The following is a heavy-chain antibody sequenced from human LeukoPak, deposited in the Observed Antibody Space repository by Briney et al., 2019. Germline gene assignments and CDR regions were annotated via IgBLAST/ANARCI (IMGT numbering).Heavy chain of an antibody. D-gene: IGHD3-22*01. CDR2: IIPIFGTA. CDR1: GGTFSSYA. Sequence: ASVKVSCKASGGTFSSYAISWVRQAPGQGLEWMGGIIPIFGTANYAQKFQGRVTMTADESTSTAYMELSSLRSEDTAVYYCARDSTQYYYDSSGPGDLFDPWGQGTLVTVSS. V-gene: IGHV1-69*13. CDR3: ARDSTQYYYDSSGPGDLFDP. J-gene: IGHJ5*02.